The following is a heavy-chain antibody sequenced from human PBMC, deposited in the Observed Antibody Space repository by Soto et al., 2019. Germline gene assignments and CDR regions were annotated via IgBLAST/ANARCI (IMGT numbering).Heavy chain of an antibody. V-gene: IGHV1-2*04. D-gene: IGHD3-22*01. J-gene: IGHJ5*02. CDR1: GFTFTSSA. CDR2: INPNSGGT. CDR3: ARTSNYYDSSGYYSS. Sequence: ASVKVSCKASGFTFTSSAMQWVRQARGQGLEWIGWINPNSGGTNYAQKFQGWVTMTRDTSISTAYMELSRLRSDDTAVYYCARTSNYYDSSGYYSSWGQGTLVTVSS.